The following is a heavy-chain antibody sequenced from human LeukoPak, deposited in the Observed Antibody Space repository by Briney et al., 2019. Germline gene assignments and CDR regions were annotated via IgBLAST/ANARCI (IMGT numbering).Heavy chain of an antibody. Sequence: GGSLRLSCAASGFTFRSYGMHWVRQAPGKGLEWVAFIRYDGSNKYYADSVKGRFTISRDNSKNTLYLQMNSLRAEDTAVYYCAKGGYSYGYDAFDIWGQGTMVTVSS. D-gene: IGHD5-18*01. J-gene: IGHJ3*02. V-gene: IGHV3-30*02. CDR2: IRYDGSNK. CDR1: GFTFRSYG. CDR3: AKGGYSYGYDAFDI.